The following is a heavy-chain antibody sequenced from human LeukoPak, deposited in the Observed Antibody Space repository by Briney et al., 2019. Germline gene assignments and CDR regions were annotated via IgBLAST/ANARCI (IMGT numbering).Heavy chain of an antibody. D-gene: IGHD6-19*01. V-gene: IGHV3-7*01. CDR3: ARDQHSSGWYVGYYYYMDV. J-gene: IGHJ6*03. CDR1: GFTLSSYW. Sequence: PGGSLRLSCAASGFTLSSYWMSWVRQAPGKGLEWVANIKQDGSEKYYVDSVKGRFTISRDNAKNSLYLQMNSLRAEDTAVYYCARDQHSSGWYVGYYYYMDVWGKGTTVTVSS. CDR2: IKQDGSEK.